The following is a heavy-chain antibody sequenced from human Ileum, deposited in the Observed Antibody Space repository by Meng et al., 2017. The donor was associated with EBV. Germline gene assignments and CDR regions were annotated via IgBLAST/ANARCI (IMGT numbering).Heavy chain of an antibody. CDR1: GSTFSVYG. J-gene: IGHJ4*02. D-gene: IGHD3-10*01. Sequence: QVQLVQSGPEGKNPGSSVKVSCKSSGSTFSVYGITWVRQAPGQGLEWMGGIIPALGTPKYARKFQDRLTITAEKSTSTGYMELHSLTSNDTAVYFCARGTGADYWGQGTLVTVSS. CDR3: ARGTGADY. V-gene: IGHV1-69*06. CDR2: IIPALGTP.